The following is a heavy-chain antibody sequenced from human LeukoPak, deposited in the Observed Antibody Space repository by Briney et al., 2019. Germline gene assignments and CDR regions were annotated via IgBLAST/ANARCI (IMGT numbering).Heavy chain of an antibody. CDR1: VGFISSGDYY. D-gene: IGHD3-10*01. CDR2: IYYSGST. Sequence: SQTLSLTCTVSVGFISSGDYYWSWIRQPPGKGLEWIGYIYYSGSTYYNPSLKSRVTISVDTSKNQFSLKLSSVTAADTAVYYCARVIIENAFDIWGQGTMVTVSS. CDR3: ARVIIENAFDI. V-gene: IGHV4-30-4*08. J-gene: IGHJ3*02.